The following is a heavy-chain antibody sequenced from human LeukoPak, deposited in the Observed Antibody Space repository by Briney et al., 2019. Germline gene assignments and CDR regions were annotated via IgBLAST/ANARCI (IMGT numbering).Heavy chain of an antibody. Sequence: GASVKVSCKASGYTFTSYDINWVRQATGQGLEWMGWMNPNSGNTGYAQKFQGRVTITADESTSTAYMELSSLRSEDTAVYYCATYYDILTGYAPLDYWGQGTLVTVSS. J-gene: IGHJ4*02. D-gene: IGHD3-9*01. CDR1: GYTFTSYD. V-gene: IGHV1-8*01. CDR3: ATYYDILTGYAPLDY. CDR2: MNPNSGNT.